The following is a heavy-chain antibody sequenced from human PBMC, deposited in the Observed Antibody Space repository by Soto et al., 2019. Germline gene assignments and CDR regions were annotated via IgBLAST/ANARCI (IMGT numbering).Heavy chain of an antibody. J-gene: IGHJ4*02. CDR2: IYWDDDK. CDR1: GFSLSTSGVG. CDR3: ARDSSGWYGFDH. D-gene: IGHD6-19*01. V-gene: IGHV2-5*02. Sequence: SGPTLVNPTQTLTLTCTFSGFSLSTSGVGVGWIRQPPGKALEWLALIYWDDDKRYRPSLKSRLTITKDTSKNQVVLTMTNMDPVDTATYYCARDSSGWYGFDHWGQGTLVTVSS.